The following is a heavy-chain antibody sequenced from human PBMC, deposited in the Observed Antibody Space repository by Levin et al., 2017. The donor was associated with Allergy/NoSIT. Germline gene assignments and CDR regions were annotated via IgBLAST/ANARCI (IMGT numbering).Heavy chain of an antibody. CDR3: AKGSGVFDY. J-gene: IGHJ4*02. Sequence: GGSLRLSRAASGFTFRSSGMHWVRQPPGGGLEWVAVISYDGSNIHYADSVKGRFTISRDNSKNTLFLQMDSLGAEDTAVYYCAKGSGVFDYWGQGALVTVSS. V-gene: IGHV3-30*18. CDR2: ISYDGSNI. CDR1: GFTFRSSG.